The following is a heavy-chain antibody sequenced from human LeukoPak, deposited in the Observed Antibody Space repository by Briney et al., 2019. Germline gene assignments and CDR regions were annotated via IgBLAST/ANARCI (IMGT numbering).Heavy chain of an antibody. CDR1: RGSISNYY. CDR3: ARLRPMGGSFPDSFDI. CDR2: IYTSGST. D-gene: IGHD1-26*01. V-gene: IGHV4-4*07. J-gene: IGHJ3*02. Sequence: SETLSLTCTVSRGSISNYYWSWIRQPAGKGLEWIGRIYTSGSTNYNSSLKSRLTMSVDTSKNQFSLKLSSVTAADTAVYYCARLRPMGGSFPDSFDIWGQGTMVTVSS.